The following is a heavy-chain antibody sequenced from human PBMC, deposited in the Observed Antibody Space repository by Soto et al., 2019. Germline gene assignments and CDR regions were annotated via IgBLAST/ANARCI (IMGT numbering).Heavy chain of an antibody. CDR1: GFTFSSYT. V-gene: IGHV3-48*01. CDR2: ISLSGSDM. CDR3: VRDHIWSFDY. D-gene: IGHD3-10*01. Sequence: GGSLRLSCAASGFTFSSYTMNWVRQAPGKGLEWVSYISLSGSDMYYAGSVKGRFTISRDNAKNSLSLQMNSLRAEDTAVYYCVRDHIWSFDYWGQGTPVTV. J-gene: IGHJ4*02.